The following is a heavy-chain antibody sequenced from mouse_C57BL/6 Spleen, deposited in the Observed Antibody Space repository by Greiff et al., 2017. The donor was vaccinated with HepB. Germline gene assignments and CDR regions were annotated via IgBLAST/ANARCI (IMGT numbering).Heavy chain of an antibody. CDR3: ARIPYYSNYEDYFDY. D-gene: IGHD2-5*01. CDR2: IHPNSGST. Sequence: QVQLQQPGAELVKPGASVKLSCKASGYTFTSYWMHWVKQRPGQGLEWIGMIHPNSGSTNYNEKFKSKATLTVDKSSSTAYMQLSSLTSEDSAVYYCARIPYYSNYEDYFDYWGQGTTLTVSS. V-gene: IGHV1-64*01. J-gene: IGHJ2*01. CDR1: GYTFTSYW.